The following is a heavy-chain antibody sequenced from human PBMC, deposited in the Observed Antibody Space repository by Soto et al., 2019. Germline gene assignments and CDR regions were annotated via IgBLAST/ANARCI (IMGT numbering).Heavy chain of an antibody. CDR2: INHSGST. CDR1: GGSFSGYY. CDR3: AYFDWLPY. D-gene: IGHD3-9*01. Sequence: SETLSLTCAVYGGSFSGYYWSWIRQPPGKGLEWIGEINHSGSTYYNPSLRSRVTISVDTSKNQFSLKMSSVTAADTAAYYCAYFDWLPYWGQGTLVTVSS. V-gene: IGHV4-34*01. J-gene: IGHJ4*02.